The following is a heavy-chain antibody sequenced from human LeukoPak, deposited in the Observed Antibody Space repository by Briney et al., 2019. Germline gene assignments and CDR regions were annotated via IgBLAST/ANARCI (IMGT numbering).Heavy chain of an antibody. CDR2: IYSGGST. CDR1: GFTVSSNY. Sequence: GGSLRPSCAASGFTVSSNYMSWVRQAPGKGLEWVSVIYSGGSTYYADSVKGRFTISRDNSKNTLYLQMNSLRAEDTAVYYCARGVKYFDYWGQGTLVTVSS. CDR3: ARGVKYFDY. D-gene: IGHD3-22*01. V-gene: IGHV3-66*01. J-gene: IGHJ4*02.